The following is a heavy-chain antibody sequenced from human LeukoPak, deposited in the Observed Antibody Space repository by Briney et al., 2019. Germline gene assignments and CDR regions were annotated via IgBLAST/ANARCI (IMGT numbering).Heavy chain of an antibody. Sequence: PSETLSLTCTVSGDSINSGNSHWTWIRQPPGKGLEWIGEINHSGSTNYNPSLKSRVTISVDTSKNQFSLKLSSVTAADTAVYYCARGGYRSHWGQGTLVTVSS. CDR2: INHSGST. J-gene: IGHJ4*02. CDR1: GDSINSGNSH. V-gene: IGHV4-39*07. D-gene: IGHD5-12*01. CDR3: ARGGYRSH.